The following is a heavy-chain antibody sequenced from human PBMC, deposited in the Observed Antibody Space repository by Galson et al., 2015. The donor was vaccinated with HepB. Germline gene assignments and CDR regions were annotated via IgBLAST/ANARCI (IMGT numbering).Heavy chain of an antibody. J-gene: IGHJ4*02. D-gene: IGHD6-19*01. Sequence: FLRLSCAASGFTFSSYAMTWVRQAPGKGLDWVSVISGSADTTYYADSVKGRFTISRDNSKNTLFLQMNSLRAEDTAIYYCAKDSPNTGWSQGYFDSWGQGILVTVSS. V-gene: IGHV3-23*01. CDR2: ISGSADTT. CDR3: AKDSPNTGWSQGYFDS. CDR1: GFTFSSYA.